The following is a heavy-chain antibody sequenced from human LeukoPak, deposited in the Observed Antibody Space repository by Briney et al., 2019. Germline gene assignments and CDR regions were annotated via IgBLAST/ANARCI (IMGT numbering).Heavy chain of an antibody. Sequence: GGSLRLSCAASGFTFSSYAMSWVRQAPGKGPEWVSAISGSGGSTYYADSVKGRFTISRDNSKNTLYLQMNSLRAEDTAVYYCAKGYCSGGSCYLNDYWGQGTLVTVSS. D-gene: IGHD2-15*01. CDR1: GFTFSSYA. CDR2: ISGSGGST. V-gene: IGHV3-23*01. J-gene: IGHJ4*02. CDR3: AKGYCSGGSCYLNDY.